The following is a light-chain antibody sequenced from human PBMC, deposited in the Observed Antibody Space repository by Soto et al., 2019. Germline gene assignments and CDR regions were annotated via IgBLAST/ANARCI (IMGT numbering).Light chain of an antibody. V-gene: IGLV2-23*01. CDR2: EGS. J-gene: IGLJ1*01. Sequence: QSVLTQPASGSGSPGQSITISCTGTSSDVGSYNLVSWYQQHPGKAPKLMIYEGSKRPSGVSNSFSGSKSGNTASLTISGLQAEDEADYYCCSYAGSSTYVFGTGTKVTVL. CDR1: SSDVGSYNL. CDR3: CSYAGSSTYV.